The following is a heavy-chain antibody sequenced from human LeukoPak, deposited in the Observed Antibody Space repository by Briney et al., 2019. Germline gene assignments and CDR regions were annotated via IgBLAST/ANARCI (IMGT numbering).Heavy chain of an antibody. CDR1: GGTFSSYA. D-gene: IGHD3-3*01. CDR2: IIPIFGTA. CDR3: ARDQGVLRFLEWSPGWFDP. V-gene: IGHV1-69*05. J-gene: IGHJ5*02. Sequence: ASVKVSCKASGGTFSSYAISWVRQAPGQGLEWMGGIIPIFGTANYAQKFQGRVTITTDESTSTAYMELSSLRSEDTAVYYCARDQGVLRFLEWSPGWFDPWGQGTLVTVSS.